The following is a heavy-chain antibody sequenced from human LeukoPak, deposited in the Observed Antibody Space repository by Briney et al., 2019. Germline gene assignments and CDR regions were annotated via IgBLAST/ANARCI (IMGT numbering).Heavy chain of an antibody. Sequence: PSETLSLTCTVSGGSIRSSYYYWGWIRQPPGKGLEWIGSIYDSGSTYYNPSLKSRVTISVDTSKNQFSLKLNSVTAADTAVYYCARVGCYYYYGMDVWGQGTTVTVSS. J-gene: IGHJ6*02. D-gene: IGHD1-26*01. CDR2: IYDSGST. V-gene: IGHV4-39*01. CDR3: ARVGCYYYYGMDV. CDR1: GGSIRSSYYY.